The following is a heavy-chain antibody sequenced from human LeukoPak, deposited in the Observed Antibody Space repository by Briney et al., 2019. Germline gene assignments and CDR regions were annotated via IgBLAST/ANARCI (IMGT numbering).Heavy chain of an antibody. CDR2: ISWNSGSI. CDR3: AKDRYYHDSSGYCDY. V-gene: IGHV3-9*01. CDR1: GFTFDDYA. Sequence: GGSLRLSYAASGFTFDDYAMHWVRQAPGKGLEWVSGISWNSGSIGYADSVKGRFTISRDNAKNSLYLQMNSLRAEDTALYYCAKDRYYHDSSGYCDYWGQGTLVTVSS. J-gene: IGHJ4*02. D-gene: IGHD3-22*01.